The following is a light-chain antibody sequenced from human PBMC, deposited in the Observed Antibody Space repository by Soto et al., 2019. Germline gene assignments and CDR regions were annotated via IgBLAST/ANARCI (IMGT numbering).Light chain of an antibody. CDR2: STN. Sequence: QSVLTQPPSASGTPGQRVTISCSGGSSNIGRDTVNWYQQLPGTAPKLLIYSTNQRPSGVPDRFSGSKSGTSASLAISGLQSAEEDDYYCATWDGSLNGWVFGGGTKLTVL. J-gene: IGLJ3*02. CDR3: ATWDGSLNGWV. V-gene: IGLV1-44*01. CDR1: SSNIGRDT.